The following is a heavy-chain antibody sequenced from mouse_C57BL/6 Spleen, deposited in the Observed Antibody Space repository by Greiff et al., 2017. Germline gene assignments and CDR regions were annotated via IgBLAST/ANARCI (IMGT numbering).Heavy chain of an antibody. CDR2: ISDGGSYT. V-gene: IGHV5-4*01. D-gene: IGHD1-1*02. J-gene: IGHJ2*01. Sequence: DVHLVESGGGLVKPGGSLKLSCAASGFTFSSYAMSWVRQTPEKRLEWVATISDGGSYTYYPDNVKGRFTISRDNAKNNLYLQMSHLKSEDTAMYYCARAEDYSPYYFDYWGQGTTLTVSS. CDR3: ARAEDYSPYYFDY. CDR1: GFTFSSYA.